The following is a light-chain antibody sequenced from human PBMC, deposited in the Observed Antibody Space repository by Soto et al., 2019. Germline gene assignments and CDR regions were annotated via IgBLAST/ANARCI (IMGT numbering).Light chain of an antibody. J-gene: IGKJ1*01. CDR3: QQYGSSPRT. CDR1: QSVSSSY. V-gene: IGKV3-20*01. Sequence: SVSTQSPGTLSFSPGERATLSCRASQSVSSSYLAWYQQKPGQAPRLLIYGASSRATGIPDRFSGSGSGTDFTLTISRLEPEDFAVYYCQQYGSSPRTFGQGTKVDIK. CDR2: GAS.